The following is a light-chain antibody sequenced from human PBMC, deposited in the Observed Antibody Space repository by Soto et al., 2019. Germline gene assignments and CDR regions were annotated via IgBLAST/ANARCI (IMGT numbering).Light chain of an antibody. CDR2: DAS. V-gene: IGKV3-20*01. CDR3: QQYASSPLT. J-gene: IGKJ4*01. CDR1: QSVGRNY. Sequence: EIVLTQSPGTLSVSPGERATLSCRASQSVGRNYLAWYQQKPGQAPRLLIYDASSRATGIPDRCSGSGSTTDSPIIISLLAHEDFAVYYCQQYASSPLTFGGGTKVETK.